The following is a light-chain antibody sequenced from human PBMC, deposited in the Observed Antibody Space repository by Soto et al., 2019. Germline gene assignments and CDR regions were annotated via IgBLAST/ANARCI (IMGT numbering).Light chain of an antibody. CDR3: QTWGTGMV. Sequence: QSVLTQSPSASASLGASVKLTCTLSSLHSSNAIAWHQQQPEKGPRYLMKLNSDGSHSKGDGIPDRFSGSSSGAERYLTISSLQSEDEADYYCQTWGTGMVFGGGTKLTVL. J-gene: IGLJ2*01. CDR2: LNSDGSH. V-gene: IGLV4-69*01. CDR1: SLHSSNA.